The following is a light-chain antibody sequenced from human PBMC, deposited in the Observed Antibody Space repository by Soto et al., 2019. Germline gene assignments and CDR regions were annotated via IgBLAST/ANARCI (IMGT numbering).Light chain of an antibody. V-gene: IGKV3-15*01. CDR1: STVSSN. CDR3: QQYNNWPPWT. Sequence: EIVMTQSPATLSVSPGERATLSCRARSTVSSNLAWYQQKPGQAPRLLIYGASTRATGIPARFSGSGSGTEFTLTISSRQSEDFAVYYCQQYNNWPPWTFGQGTKLEIK. J-gene: IGKJ2*02. CDR2: GAS.